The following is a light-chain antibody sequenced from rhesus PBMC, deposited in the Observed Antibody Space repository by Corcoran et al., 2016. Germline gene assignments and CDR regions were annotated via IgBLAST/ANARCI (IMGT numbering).Light chain of an antibody. J-gene: IGKJ1*01. CDR2: AAA. Sequence: DIQMTQSPSSLSASVGDTVTTTCRASQGSNNWVAWYQQRPGNAPWLLSYAAAGLPSGVPSRCSGNGSGTDFILTVRILQFDDFATYYCQQYSSRPWTFGQGTKVEIK. V-gene: IGKV1-22*01. CDR1: QGSNNW. CDR3: QQYSSRPWT.